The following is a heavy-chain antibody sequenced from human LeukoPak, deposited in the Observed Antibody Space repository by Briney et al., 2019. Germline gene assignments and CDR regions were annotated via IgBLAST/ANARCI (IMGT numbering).Heavy chain of an antibody. Sequence: ASVTVSCKASGYTFTGYYMHWVRQAPGQGLEWMGWINPNSGGTNYAQKLQGRVTMTTDTSTSTAYMELRSLRSDDTAVYYCARSTRDEETLYYWGQGTLVTVSS. V-gene: IGHV1-2*02. D-gene: IGHD3-10*01. CDR1: GYTFTGYY. J-gene: IGHJ4*02. CDR2: INPNSGGT. CDR3: ARSTRDEETLYY.